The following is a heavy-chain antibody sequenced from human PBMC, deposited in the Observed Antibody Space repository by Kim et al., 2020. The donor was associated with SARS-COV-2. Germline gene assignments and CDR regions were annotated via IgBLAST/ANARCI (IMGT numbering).Heavy chain of an antibody. Sequence: GGSLRLSCAGSGFTVSSYAMSWVRQAPGKGLEWVSSISGSGDNTYYADSVNGRFTISRDNSKKTLYVQMNSLSADDTAVYYCARGGQHTYGYDYWGQGTLVTVSS. CDR3: ARGGQHTYGYDY. CDR2: ISGSGDNT. D-gene: IGHD5-18*01. CDR1: GFTVSSYA. J-gene: IGHJ4*02. V-gene: IGHV3-23*01.